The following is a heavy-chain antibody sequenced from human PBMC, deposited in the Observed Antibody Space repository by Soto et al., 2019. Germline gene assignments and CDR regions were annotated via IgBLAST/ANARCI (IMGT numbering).Heavy chain of an antibody. D-gene: IGHD1-26*01. V-gene: IGHV3-48*02. Sequence: EGQLVESGGGLVQPGGSLRLSCTVSGFTFTDYSLNWVRQAPGKGLEWLSYISASRTTIYYAGSVRGRFTVSRENAKNSLYLHMNSLRDEDTAVYYCARDGRRGYDLDVWGQGTMVTVSS. CDR2: ISASRTTI. CDR3: ARDGRRGYDLDV. CDR1: GFTFTDYS. J-gene: IGHJ6*02.